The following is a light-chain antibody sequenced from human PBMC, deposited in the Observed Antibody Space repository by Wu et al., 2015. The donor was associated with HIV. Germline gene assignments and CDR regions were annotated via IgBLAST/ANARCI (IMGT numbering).Light chain of an antibody. CDR1: QSISSW. CDR2: KAS. CDR3: QQYSSYSA. Sequence: DIQMTQSPSILSASVGDRVTITCRASQSISSWLAWYQQKPGKAPNLLIYKASSLESGVPSRFSGSGSGTEFTLTISSLQPDDFATYYCQQYSSYSAFGQGTKVEIK. J-gene: IGKJ1*01. V-gene: IGKV1-5*03.